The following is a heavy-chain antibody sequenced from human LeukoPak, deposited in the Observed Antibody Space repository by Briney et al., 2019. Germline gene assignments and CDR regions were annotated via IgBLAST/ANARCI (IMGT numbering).Heavy chain of an antibody. CDR2: IYSSGST. V-gene: IGHV4-61*02. J-gene: IGHJ5*02. CDR1: GDSISSGSYY. CDR3: ARDREGGFDP. Sequence: SETLSLTCTVSGDSISSGSYYWSWIRQPAGKGLEWIGRIYSSGSTNYNPSLKSGVTLSVDTSKNQFSLKLSSVTAADTAVYYCARDREGGFDPWGQGTLVTVSS. D-gene: IGHD1-26*01.